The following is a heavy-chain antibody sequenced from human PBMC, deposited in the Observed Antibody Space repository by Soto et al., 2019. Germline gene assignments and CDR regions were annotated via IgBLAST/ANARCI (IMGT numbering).Heavy chain of an antibody. Sequence: ASVKVSCKASGYTFTSYYMHWVRQAPGQGLEWMGIINPSGGSTSYAQKFQGRVTMTRDTSTSTVYMELSSLRSEDTAVYYCARDRVGASWASWFDPWGQGTLVTVSS. D-gene: IGHD1-26*01. CDR3: ARDRVGASWASWFDP. V-gene: IGHV1-46*01. J-gene: IGHJ5*02. CDR2: INPSGGST. CDR1: GYTFTSYY.